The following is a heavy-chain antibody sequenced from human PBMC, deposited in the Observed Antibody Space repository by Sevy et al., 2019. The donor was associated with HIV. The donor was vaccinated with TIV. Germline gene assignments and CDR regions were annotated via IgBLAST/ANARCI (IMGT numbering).Heavy chain of an antibody. V-gene: IGHV3-48*03. J-gene: IGHJ4*02. Sequence: GGSLRLSCAASGFTFSSYEMNWVRQAPGKGLEWVSYISNSGTTISYSDSVRGRFSISRDNARNSLCLQMNSLRAEDTAVYYCARDLPPYATTVAHFDYWGQGTLVTVS. CDR3: ARDLPPYATTVAHFDY. CDR2: ISNSGTTI. CDR1: GFTFSSYE. D-gene: IGHD4-17*01.